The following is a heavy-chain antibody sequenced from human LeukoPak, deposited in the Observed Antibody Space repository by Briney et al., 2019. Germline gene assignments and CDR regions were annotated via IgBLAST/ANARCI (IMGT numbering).Heavy chain of an antibody. D-gene: IGHD5-24*01. CDR3: ARVNRDGYNRAPFDY. J-gene: IGHJ4*02. V-gene: IGHV1-46*01. Sequence: GASVKVSCKASGYTFTSYYMHWVRQAPGQGLEWMGIINPSGGSTSYAQKFQGRVTMTRDTSTSTVYMELSSLRSDDTAVYYCARVNRDGYNRAPFDYWGQGTLVTVSS. CDR2: INPSGGST. CDR1: GYTFTSYY.